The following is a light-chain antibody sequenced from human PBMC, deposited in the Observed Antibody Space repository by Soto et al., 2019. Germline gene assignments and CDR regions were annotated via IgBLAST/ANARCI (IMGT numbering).Light chain of an antibody. V-gene: IGKV1-39*01. J-gene: IGKJ4*01. CDR2: GAS. CDR3: QQNFSPLLS. Sequence: DIQMTQSPSSLSASVGDTVTITCRASQSIGMFSSWYQQKPGKAPKVLIYGASTLQSGVPARFSGSGSGTEFTLTITNFQPEDFATYYCQQNFSPLLSFGGGTKVEIK. CDR1: QSIGMF.